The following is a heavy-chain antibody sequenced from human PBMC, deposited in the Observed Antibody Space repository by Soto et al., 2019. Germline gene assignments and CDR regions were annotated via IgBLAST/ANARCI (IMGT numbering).Heavy chain of an antibody. CDR2: ISRSGRGSA. V-gene: IGHV3-23*01. CDR3: ARGRYLDSSDYWVANLPFDH. D-gene: IGHD3-22*01. Sequence: GALRLSCAASGFTFNSYVMTWVRQAPGEGLEWVSSISRSGRGSAYYADSVKGRFTISRDNSENTLFLQMNNLRDEDTALYYCARGRYLDSSDYWVANLPFDHWGLGTLVTV. CDR1: GFTFNSYV. J-gene: IGHJ4*02.